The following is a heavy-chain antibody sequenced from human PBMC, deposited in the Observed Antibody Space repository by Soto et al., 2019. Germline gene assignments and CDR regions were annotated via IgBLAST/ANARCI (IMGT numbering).Heavy chain of an antibody. D-gene: IGHD3-10*01. CDR2: IYYSGNT. J-gene: IGHJ5*02. V-gene: IGHV4-31*03. CDR1: GASISSGGHY. Sequence: SETLSLTCTVSGASISSGGHYWSWIRQHPGKGLEWIGYIYYSGNTYYNPSLKSRVLISIDTSKNQFSLRLSSVTAADTAVYYCARDYFGSGSYYTKGNWFDPWGQGALVTVPQ. CDR3: ARDYFGSGSYYTKGNWFDP.